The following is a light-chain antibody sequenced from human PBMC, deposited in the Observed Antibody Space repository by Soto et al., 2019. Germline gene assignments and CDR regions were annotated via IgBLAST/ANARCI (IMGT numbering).Light chain of an antibody. CDR2: EVT. CDR3: CSYAGSTTSV. Sequence: QSALTQPASVSGSPGQSITISCTGTSSDVGSYYLVSWYQQLPGKAPKLIIYEVTKRPSGVSNRFSGSKSGNTASLTISGLQADDEADYYCCSYAGSTTSVFGTGTKVTVL. V-gene: IGLV2-23*02. CDR1: SSDVGSYYL. J-gene: IGLJ1*01.